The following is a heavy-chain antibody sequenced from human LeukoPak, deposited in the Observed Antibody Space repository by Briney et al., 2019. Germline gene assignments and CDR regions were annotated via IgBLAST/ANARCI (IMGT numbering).Heavy chain of an antibody. D-gene: IGHD3-22*01. CDR3: ARAGYDTSGFWYFDL. Sequence: SETLSLTCSVSGGSICNYYWSWIRQPPGKGLEWIGSMYYSGSTNYNPSLKGRATISEDTSKKQFSLKLSSVTAADTAVYYCARAGYDTSGFWYFDLWGRGTLVTVSS. J-gene: IGHJ2*01. V-gene: IGHV4-59*01. CDR2: MYYSGST. CDR1: GGSICNYY.